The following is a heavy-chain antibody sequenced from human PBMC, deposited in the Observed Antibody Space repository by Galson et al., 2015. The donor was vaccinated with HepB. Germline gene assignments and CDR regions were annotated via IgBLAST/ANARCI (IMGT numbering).Heavy chain of an antibody. V-gene: IGHV5-51*01. CDR3: ARQDAYYDILTGYRSFYYYGMDV. D-gene: IGHD3-9*01. J-gene: IGHJ6*02. CDR2: IYPGDSDT. Sequence: QSGAEVKKPGESLKISCKGSGYSFTSYWIGWVRQMPGKGLEWMGIIYPGDSDTRYSPSFQGQVTISADKSISTAYLQWSSLKASDTAMYYCARQDAYYDILTGYRSFYYYGMDVWGQGTTVTVSS. CDR1: GYSFTSYW.